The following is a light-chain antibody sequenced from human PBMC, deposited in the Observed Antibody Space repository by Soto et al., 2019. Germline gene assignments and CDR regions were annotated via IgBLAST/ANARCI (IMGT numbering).Light chain of an antibody. CDR1: SFNIGSNY. CDR3: SAWDDSLSGYV. Sequence: QSVLTQAPSASGTPGQSVTISCSGSSFNIGSNYVYWYQQLPGTAPKLVIFRNDQRPSGIPDRISGSKSGTSASLAISGLRSEDEADYYCSAWDDSLSGYVFGTGTKVTVL. V-gene: IGLV1-47*01. CDR2: RND. J-gene: IGLJ1*01.